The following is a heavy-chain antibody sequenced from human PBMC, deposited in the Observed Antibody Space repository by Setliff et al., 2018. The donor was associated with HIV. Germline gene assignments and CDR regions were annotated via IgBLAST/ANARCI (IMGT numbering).Heavy chain of an antibody. J-gene: IGHJ4*02. CDR2: IYHSGST. CDR1: GYSISSGYY. D-gene: IGHD6-19*01. CDR3: ARMGYSSGWPIDY. V-gene: IGHV4-38-2*02. Sequence: PSETLSLTCTVSGYSISSGYYWGWIRQPPGKGLEWIGSIYHSGSTYYNPSLKSRVAMSIDTSKNQFSLRLNSVTAADTAMYYCARMGYSSGWPIDYWGQGTLVTVSS.